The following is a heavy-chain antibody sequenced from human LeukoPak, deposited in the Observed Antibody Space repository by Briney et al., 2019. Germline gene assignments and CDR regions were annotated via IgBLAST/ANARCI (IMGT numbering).Heavy chain of an antibody. J-gene: IGHJ4*02. CDR1: GGSFSGYY. V-gene: IGHV4-34*01. CDR2: INHSGST. D-gene: IGHD3-22*01. Sequence: SETLSLTCAVYGGSFSGYYWSWIRQPPGKGLEWIGEINHSGSTNYNPSLKSRVTISADTSKNQFSLKLSSVTAADTAVYYCARVQYFDNGGYWNLDYWGQGTLVTVSS. CDR3: ARVQYFDNGGYWNLDY.